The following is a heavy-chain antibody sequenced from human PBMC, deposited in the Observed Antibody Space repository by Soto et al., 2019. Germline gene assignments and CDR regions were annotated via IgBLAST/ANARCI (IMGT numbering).Heavy chain of an antibody. CDR3: ARWWWYCSSTSCYAGDVSFDY. V-gene: IGHV4-59*12. J-gene: IGHJ4*02. D-gene: IGHD2-2*01. CDR2: IYYSGST. CDR1: GGSISSYY. Sequence: PSGTLSLTCTVSGGSISSYYWSWIRQPPGKGLEWIGYIYYSGSTNYNPSLKSRVTISVDKSKNQFSLKLSSVTAADTAVYYCARWWWYCSSTSCYAGDVSFDYWGQGTLVTVSS.